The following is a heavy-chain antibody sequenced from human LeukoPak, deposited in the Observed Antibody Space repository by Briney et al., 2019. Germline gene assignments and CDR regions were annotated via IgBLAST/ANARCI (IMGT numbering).Heavy chain of an antibody. V-gene: IGHV3-72*01. CDR1: GFTFSDYY. Sequence: PGGSLRLSCAGSGFTFSDYYIDWVRQAPGKGLEWVGRCRRRANSYITEYAASVKGRFSVSRDDSKSMAYLQMNSLETEDTGVYYCEVPTHGGDIGPLDIWGLGTMVSVSS. CDR2: CRRRANSYIT. CDR3: EVPTHGGDIGPLDI. J-gene: IGHJ3*02. D-gene: IGHD5-12*01.